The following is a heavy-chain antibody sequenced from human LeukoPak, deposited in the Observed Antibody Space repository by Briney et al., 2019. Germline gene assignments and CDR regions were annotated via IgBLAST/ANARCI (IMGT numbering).Heavy chain of an antibody. V-gene: IGHV3-49*04. CDR1: GFTFGDYA. J-gene: IGHJ6*02. Sequence: PGRSLRLSCTASGFTFGDYAMSWVRQAPGKGLEWVGFIRSKAYGGTTEYAASVKGRFTISRDDSKSIVYLQMSSLKTEDTAVYYCTRTYYYDSSGSIWGQGTTVTVSS. D-gene: IGHD3-22*01. CDR3: TRTYYYDSSGSI. CDR2: IRSKAYGGTT.